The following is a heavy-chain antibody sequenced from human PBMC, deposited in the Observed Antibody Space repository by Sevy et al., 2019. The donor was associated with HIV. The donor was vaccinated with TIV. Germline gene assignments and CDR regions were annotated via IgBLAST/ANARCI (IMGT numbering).Heavy chain of an antibody. J-gene: IGHJ3*02. D-gene: IGHD3-3*01. V-gene: IGHV3-15*01. CDR3: TTDTGISDYDFWSGRDDTFDN. Sequence: GGSLRLSCAASGFTFSNAWMSWVRQAPGKGLEWIGRIKSKTDGGTTDYAARVKGRFTISTDESKNTLYLQMNSLKTEDTAVYYCTTDTGISDYDFWSGRDDTFDNRGQGTMVTVSS. CDR1: GFTFSNAW. CDR2: IKSKTDGGTT.